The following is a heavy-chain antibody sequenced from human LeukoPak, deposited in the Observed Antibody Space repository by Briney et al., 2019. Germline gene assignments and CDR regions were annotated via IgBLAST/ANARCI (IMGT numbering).Heavy chain of an antibody. CDR3: ARGDYGDYDYYYYGMDV. D-gene: IGHD4-17*01. J-gene: IGHJ6*02. CDR2: ISYDGSNK. CDR1: GFTFSGYP. V-gene: IGHV3-30-3*01. Sequence: GGSLRLSCAASGFTFSGYPIHWVRQAPGKGLEWVAVISYDGSNKYYADSVKGRFTISRDNSKNTLYLQMNSLRAEDTAVYYCARGDYGDYDYYYYGMDVWGQGTTVTVSS.